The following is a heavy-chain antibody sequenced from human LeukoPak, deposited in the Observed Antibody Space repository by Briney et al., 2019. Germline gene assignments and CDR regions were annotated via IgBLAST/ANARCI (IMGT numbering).Heavy chain of an antibody. CDR3: ARASFQIAARPRWYYFDY. D-gene: IGHD6-6*01. CDR1: GDSVSCNSAA. V-gene: IGHV6-1*01. J-gene: IGHJ4*02. CDR2: KYYRCKWYN. Sequence: SQTLSLTFAFSGDSVSCNSAAWNWIRQSPARGLEWLGSKYYRCKWYNDYAVAVKSRITISPDTSKNQFSLQLNSVTPEDTAVYYCARASFQIAARPRWYYFDYWGQGTLVTVSS.